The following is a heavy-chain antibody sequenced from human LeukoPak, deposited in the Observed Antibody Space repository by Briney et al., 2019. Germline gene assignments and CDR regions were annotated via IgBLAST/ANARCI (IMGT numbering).Heavy chain of an antibody. CDR3: ARAVSGRFDY. Sequence: SETLSLTCTVSGGSMSPYYWGWIRQPPGKGLEWTGYIYYSGSTNYNPSLNSRVTISVDTSKTQFSLRLSSVTAADTAIYYCARAVSGRFDYWGQGTLVTVSS. D-gene: IGHD6-19*01. V-gene: IGHV4-59*08. CDR1: GGSMSPYY. J-gene: IGHJ4*02. CDR2: IYYSGST.